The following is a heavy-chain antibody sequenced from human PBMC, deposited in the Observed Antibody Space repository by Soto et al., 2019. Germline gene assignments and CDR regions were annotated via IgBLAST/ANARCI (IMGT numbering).Heavy chain of an antibody. V-gene: IGHV1-69*13. CDR2: IIPIFGTA. Sequence: SVKVSCKASGGTFSSYAISWVRQAPGQGLEWMGGIIPIFGTANYAQKFQGRVTITADESTSTAYMELSSLRSEDTAVYYCASNMRRGSNYYYYGMDVWGQGTTVTSP. CDR3: ASNMRRGSNYYYYGMDV. J-gene: IGHJ6*02. D-gene: IGHD3-10*01. CDR1: GGTFSSYA.